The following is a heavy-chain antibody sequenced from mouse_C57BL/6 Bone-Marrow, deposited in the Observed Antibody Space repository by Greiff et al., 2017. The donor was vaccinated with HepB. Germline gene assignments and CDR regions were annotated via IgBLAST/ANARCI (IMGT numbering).Heavy chain of an antibody. CDR1: GYTFTDYY. CDR2: INPYNGGT. J-gene: IGHJ3*01. V-gene: IGHV1-19*01. CDR3: ARGQLRSWFAY. D-gene: IGHD3-2*02. Sequence: VQLQQSGPVLVKPGASVQMPCKASGYTFTDYYMNWVKQSHGKSLEWIGVINPYNGGTSYNQKFKGKATLTVDKSSSTAYMELNSLTSEDSAVYYCARGQLRSWFAYWGQGTLVTVSA.